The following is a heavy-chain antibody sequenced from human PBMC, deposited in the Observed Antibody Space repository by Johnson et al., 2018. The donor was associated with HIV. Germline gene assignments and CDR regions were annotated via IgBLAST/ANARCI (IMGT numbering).Heavy chain of an antibody. CDR1: GFTFSSYW. J-gene: IGHJ3*02. V-gene: IGHV3-30*18. Sequence: QVQLVESGGGLVQPGGSLRLSCAASGFTFSSYWMSWVRQAPGKGLEWVAVISYDGSNKYYADSVKGRFSISRDNGKNSLYLQMNSLRAEETALYYCAKDMFSGSYFGEWDHDAFDIWGQGTMVTVSS. D-gene: IGHD1-26*01. CDR3: AKDMFSGSYFGEWDHDAFDI. CDR2: ISYDGSNK.